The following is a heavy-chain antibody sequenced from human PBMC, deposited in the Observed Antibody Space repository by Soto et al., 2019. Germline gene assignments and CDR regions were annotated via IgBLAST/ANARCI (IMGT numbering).Heavy chain of an antibody. V-gene: IGHV3-7*04. J-gene: IGHJ4*02. CDR2: IKKDASEK. CDR3: ARVADGDGDNSRYRHLDY. CDR1: GFTFSRYW. Sequence: EVQLVESGGGLVQPGGSLRLSCAASGFTFSRYWMSWVRQAPGKGLEWVADIKKDASEKYYVDSVKGRFTISRDNAKYSLFLQVNSLTAVDTAVYYCARVADGDGDNSRYRHLDYWGQGTLVTVSS. D-gene: IGHD2-15*01.